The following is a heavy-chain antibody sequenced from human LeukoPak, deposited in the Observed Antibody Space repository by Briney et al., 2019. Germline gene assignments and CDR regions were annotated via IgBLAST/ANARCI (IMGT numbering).Heavy chain of an antibody. CDR1: GFTFSSYG. V-gene: IGHV3-33*01. D-gene: IGHD3-22*01. J-gene: IGHJ4*02. Sequence: PGGSLRLSCAASGFTFSSYGMHWVRQAPGKGLEWVAVIWYDGSNKYYADSVKGRFTISRDNSKNTLYLQMNSLRAEDTAVYYCAREYYDSSGPTLDYWGQGTLVTVSS. CDR3: AREYYDSSGPTLDY. CDR2: IWYDGSNK.